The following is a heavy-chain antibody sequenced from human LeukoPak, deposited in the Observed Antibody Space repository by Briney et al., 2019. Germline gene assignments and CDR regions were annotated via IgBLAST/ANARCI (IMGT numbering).Heavy chain of an antibody. CDR2: IYYSGST. Sequence: SETLSLTCTVSGGSISSSGYYWGWIRQPPGKGLEWIGSIYYSGSTYYNPSLKSRVTISVDKSKNQFSLKLSSVTAADTAVYYCARRTRGDILTGYTAMDAFDIWGQGTMVTVSS. D-gene: IGHD3-9*01. CDR1: GGSISSSGYY. J-gene: IGHJ3*02. V-gene: IGHV4-39*07. CDR3: ARRTRGDILTGYTAMDAFDI.